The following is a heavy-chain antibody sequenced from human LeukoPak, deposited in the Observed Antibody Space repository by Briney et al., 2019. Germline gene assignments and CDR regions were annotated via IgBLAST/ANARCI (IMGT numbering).Heavy chain of an antibody. CDR2: IIPIFGSA. J-gene: IGHJ5*02. D-gene: IGHD6-13*01. CDR3: ATGGIIAAAHNWFDP. Sequence: SVKVSCKASGGTFSSYAISWVRQAPGQGLEWMGGIIPIFGSANYAQKFQGRVTITADESTSTAYMELSSLRSEDTAVYYCATGGIIAAAHNWFDPWGQGTLVTVSS. CDR1: GGTFSSYA. V-gene: IGHV1-69*13.